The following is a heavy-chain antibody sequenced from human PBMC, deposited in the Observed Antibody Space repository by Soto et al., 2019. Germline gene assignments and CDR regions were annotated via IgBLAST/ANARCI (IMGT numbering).Heavy chain of an antibody. V-gene: IGHV1-18*04. D-gene: IGHD5-18*01. CDR2: ISTYNGTT. Sequence: HVQLVQSGAEVKKPGASVKVSCKASGYTFTSYGISWVRQAPGQRLEWMGWISTYNGTTNHAQKLQGRVTMTTDTSTSTAYMEVRSLRSDDTAVYYCARDPPRRYSYGQGLDYWGQGTLVTVSS. CDR3: ARDPPRRYSYGQGLDY. J-gene: IGHJ4*02. CDR1: GYTFTSYG.